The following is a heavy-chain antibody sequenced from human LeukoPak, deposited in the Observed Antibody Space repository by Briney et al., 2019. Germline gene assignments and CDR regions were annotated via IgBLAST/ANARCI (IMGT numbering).Heavy chain of an antibody. J-gene: IGHJ4*02. D-gene: IGHD5-24*01. CDR1: GGTFSSYT. Sequence: SVKVSCTSSGGTFSSYTISCVRQAPGQGLEWMVRIIPILGIANYAQKFQGRVTITADQSTSTAYMELSSLRSEDTAVYYCARDLGDGYNPQQTGWGQGTLVTVSS. CDR3: ARDLGDGYNPQQTG. V-gene: IGHV1-69*04. CDR2: IIPILGIA.